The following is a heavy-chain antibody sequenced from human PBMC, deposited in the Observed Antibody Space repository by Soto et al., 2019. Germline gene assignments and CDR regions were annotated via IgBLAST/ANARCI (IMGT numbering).Heavy chain of an antibody. CDR3: AKHATYYDFWTRYYYMDV. Sequence: GGSLRLSCAASGFIFSSFAMSWVRQAPGKGLEWVSAFSGSDDATYYADSVKGRFTISRDNSKSTLYLQMNSLRAEDTAVYYCAKHATYYDFWTRYYYMDVWGKGTTVTVSS. V-gene: IGHV3-23*01. CDR1: GFIFSSFA. J-gene: IGHJ6*03. CDR2: FSGSDDAT. D-gene: IGHD3-3*01.